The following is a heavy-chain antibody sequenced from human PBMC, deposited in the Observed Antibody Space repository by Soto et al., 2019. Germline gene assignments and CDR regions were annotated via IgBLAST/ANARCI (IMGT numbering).Heavy chain of an antibody. CDR3: AHRVNMARGPYNYFGP. V-gene: IGHV2-5*01. D-gene: IGHD3-10*01. CDR1: GFSLTTGVG. CDR2: IYWNDEK. J-gene: IGHJ5*02. Sequence: ITLKESGPTLVKPTQTLTLTCSFSGFSLTTGVGVGWIRQPPGKALEWLAIIYWNDEKLYNPSLKTRLTITKDTSKNQVVLTVTDMDPVDTATYYCAHRVNMARGPYNYFGPWGQGTLVTVSS.